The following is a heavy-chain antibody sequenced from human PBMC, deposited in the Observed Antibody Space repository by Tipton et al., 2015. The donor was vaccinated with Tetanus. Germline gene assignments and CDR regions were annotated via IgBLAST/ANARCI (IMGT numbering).Heavy chain of an antibody. CDR3: ARDQGYYDSSGYYRNWFDP. Sequence: TLSLICTVSGGSISSYYWSWIRQPPGKGLEWIGYIYYSGSTNYNPSLKSRVTISVDTSKNQFSLKLSSVTAADTAVYYCARDQGYYDSSGYYRNWFDPWGQGTLVTVSS. J-gene: IGHJ5*02. D-gene: IGHD3-22*01. V-gene: IGHV4-59*01. CDR1: GGSISSYY. CDR2: IYYSGST.